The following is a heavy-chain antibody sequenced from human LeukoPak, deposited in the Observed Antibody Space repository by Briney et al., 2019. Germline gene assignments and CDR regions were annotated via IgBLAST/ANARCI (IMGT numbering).Heavy chain of an antibody. J-gene: IGHJ5*02. V-gene: IGHV3-30-3*01. D-gene: IGHD6-13*01. CDR1: GFTFSSYA. CDR2: ISKDGSNK. Sequence: TGGSLRLSCAASGFTFSSYAMHWVRQAPGKGLEWVAVISKDGSNKDYADSVKGRFTISRDNSKNTVYLQMNSLRTEDTAVYYCARARIAAAGTGWFDPWGQGTLVTVSS. CDR3: ARARIAAAGTGWFDP.